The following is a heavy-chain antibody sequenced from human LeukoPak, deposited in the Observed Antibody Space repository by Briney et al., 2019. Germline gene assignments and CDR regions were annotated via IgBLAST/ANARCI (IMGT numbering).Heavy chain of an antibody. J-gene: IGHJ6*02. CDR1: GGTFSSYA. V-gene: IGHV1-69*10. CDR2: IIPILGIA. D-gene: IGHD1/OR15-1a*01. Sequence: ASVKVSCKASGGTFSSYAVSWVRQAPGQGLEWMGGIIPILGIANYAQKFQGRVTITADKSTSTAYMELSSLRSEDTAVYYCARVMGTASFTSYYYYGMDVWGQGTTVTVSS. CDR3: ARVMGTASFTSYYYYGMDV.